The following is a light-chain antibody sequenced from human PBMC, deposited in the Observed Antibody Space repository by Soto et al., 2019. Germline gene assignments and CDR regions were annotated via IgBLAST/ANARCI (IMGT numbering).Light chain of an antibody. CDR1: QDISSY. Sequence: DIQLTQSPSFLSASVGDRVTITCRASQDISSYLAWFQQKPGKAPKSLIYGATSLQRGVPSRFSGSGGDTDFSLTISSLQPEDIATYYCQQYQRYPPSFGGGTKVEIK. CDR3: QQYQRYPPS. J-gene: IGKJ4*01. CDR2: GAT. V-gene: IGKV1-16*01.